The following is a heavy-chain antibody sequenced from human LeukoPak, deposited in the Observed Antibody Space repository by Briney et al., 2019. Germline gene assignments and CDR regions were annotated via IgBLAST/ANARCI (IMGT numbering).Heavy chain of an antibody. Sequence: GGSLRLSCAASGFTFSSYGMHWVRQAPGKGLEWVAVISYDGSNKYYADSVKGRFTISRDNSKNTLYLQMNSLRAEDTAVYYCAREESYYDYIWGSYRFFDYWGQGTLVTVSS. CDR2: ISYDGSNK. V-gene: IGHV3-30*03. CDR1: GFTFSSYG. D-gene: IGHD3-16*02. J-gene: IGHJ4*02. CDR3: AREESYYDYIWGSYRFFDY.